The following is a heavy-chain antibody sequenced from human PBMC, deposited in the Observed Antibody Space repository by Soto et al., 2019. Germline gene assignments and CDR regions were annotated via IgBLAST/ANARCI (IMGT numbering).Heavy chain of an antibody. CDR1: GGSMSRGGQS. J-gene: IGHJ6*02. D-gene: IGHD3-16*01. Sequence: QVVLQESGPGLVKPSQTLSLTCAVSGGSMSRGGQSWSWIRQPPGKGLEWLGFIYYTGSTYYNPSLESRVPLSVDRSKNEFSLNLTSVTAADTAMYFCARAPPGPSPRWGVWGQGTTVTVSS. CDR3: ARAPPGPSPRWGV. CDR2: IYYTGST. V-gene: IGHV4-30-2*01.